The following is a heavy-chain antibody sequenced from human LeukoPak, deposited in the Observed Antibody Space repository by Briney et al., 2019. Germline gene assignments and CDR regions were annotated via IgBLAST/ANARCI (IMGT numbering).Heavy chain of an antibody. D-gene: IGHD1-14*01. V-gene: IGHV3-33*01. CDR2: IWHDGSKT. CDR3: ARAALRGTYCYDC. J-gene: IGHJ4*02. Sequence: PGGSLRLSCVGSGYSFRTYGMHWVRQAPGKGLDWVAVIWHDGSKTLYADSVKGRFTISRDDSKNTLYLQMNNLRTEDTAVYYCARAALRGTYCYDCWGRGILVTVSS. CDR1: GYSFRTYG.